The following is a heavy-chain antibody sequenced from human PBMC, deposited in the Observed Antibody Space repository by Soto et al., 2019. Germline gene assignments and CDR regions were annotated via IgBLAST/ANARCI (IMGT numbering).Heavy chain of an antibody. J-gene: IGHJ4*02. Sequence: GGSLRLSCAASGFTFSSFEMSWVRQAPGKGLEWVSGISGSGDNTYYVDSVKGRFTISRDNSKNTLFLQMNSLRAEDSALYYCARRPTGGWFQWGPGTLVTVSS. CDR1: GFTFSSFE. CDR2: ISGSGDNT. D-gene: IGHD6-19*01. CDR3: ARRPTGGWFQ. V-gene: IGHV3-23*01.